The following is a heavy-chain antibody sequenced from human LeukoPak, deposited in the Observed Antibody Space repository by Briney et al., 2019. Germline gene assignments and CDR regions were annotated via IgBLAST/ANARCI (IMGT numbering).Heavy chain of an antibody. V-gene: IGHV3-30-3*01. CDR3: AKDRYYYDGSGYPSPVGY. Sequence: PGRSLRLSCAASGFTFETYALHWVRQAPGKGLEWVAAMSYDGTNKHYADSVMGRFTISRDNTKNTLDLQMNSLRPEGTALYYCAKDRYYYDGSGYPSPVGYWGQGTLVTVSS. CDR1: GFTFETYA. J-gene: IGHJ4*02. D-gene: IGHD3-22*01. CDR2: MSYDGTNK.